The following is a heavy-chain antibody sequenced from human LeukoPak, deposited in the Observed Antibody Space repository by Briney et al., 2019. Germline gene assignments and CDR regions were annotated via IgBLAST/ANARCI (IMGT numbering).Heavy chain of an antibody. CDR3: ARDLTGWGESSGYSDY. V-gene: IGHV3-11*04. D-gene: IGHD3-22*01. CDR1: GFTFSDYY. Sequence: PGGSLRLSCAASGFTFSDYYMSWIRQAPGKGLEWVSYISSSGSTIYYADSVKGRFTISRDNSKNTLFLQVNSLRAEDTAVYYCARDLTGWGESSGYSDYWGQGTLDTVSS. CDR2: ISSSGSTI. J-gene: IGHJ4*02.